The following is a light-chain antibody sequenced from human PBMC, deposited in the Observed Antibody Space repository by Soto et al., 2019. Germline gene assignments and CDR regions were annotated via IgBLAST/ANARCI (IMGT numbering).Light chain of an antibody. V-gene: IGKV1-33*01. CDR3: QQYDNLPFT. CDR1: QDVSNY. Sequence: DIQMTQSPSSLSASVGDRVTITCQASQDVSNYLSWYQQKPGKAPKLLIYAASNLETGVPLRFSGSGSGTHFTFTISSLQHEDIATYYCQQYDNLPFTFGGGSNVEIK. CDR2: AAS. J-gene: IGKJ4*01.